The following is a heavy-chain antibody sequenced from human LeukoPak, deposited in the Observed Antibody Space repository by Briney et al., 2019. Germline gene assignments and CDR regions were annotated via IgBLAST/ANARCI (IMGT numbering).Heavy chain of an antibody. J-gene: IGHJ6*04. Sequence: KTSETLSLTCAVSGGSISSSNWWSWVRQPPGKGLEWIGCIYPNGSTSYNSSLKSRVTISLDTSKKQVSLMLSSVTAADTAVYYCARDVRRALRFNNFYPYFGMDVWGEGTTVIVST. CDR2: IYPNGST. CDR1: GGSISSSNW. D-gene: IGHD3-3*01. V-gene: IGHV4-4*02. CDR3: ARDVRRALRFNNFYPYFGMDV.